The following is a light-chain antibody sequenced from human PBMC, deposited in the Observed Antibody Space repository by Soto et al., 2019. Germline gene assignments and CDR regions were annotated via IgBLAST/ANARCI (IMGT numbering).Light chain of an antibody. CDR3: QQYGSSPLYT. J-gene: IGKJ2*01. Sequence: EIVLTQSPGTLSLSPGERATLSCRASQSVSSSYLAWYQQKPGQAPRLLIYGASSRATGIPDRFSGSGSGTDFPLTISRLETEDFAVYYCQQYGSSPLYTLGQGTKLEIK. CDR2: GAS. CDR1: QSVSSSY. V-gene: IGKV3-20*01.